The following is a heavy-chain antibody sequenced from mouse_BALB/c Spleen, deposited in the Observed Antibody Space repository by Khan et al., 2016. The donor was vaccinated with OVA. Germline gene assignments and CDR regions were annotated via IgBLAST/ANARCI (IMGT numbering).Heavy chain of an antibody. CDR3: AKTYYSYDRYFDV. CDR2: INTYTGEP. CDR1: GYTFTNYG. V-gene: IGHV9-1*02. J-gene: IGHJ1*01. Sequence: QIQLVQSGPELKKPGETVKISCKASGYTFTNYGMNWVKQAPGKGLKWMGWINTYTGEPTYADDFKGRFAFSLETSASTAYLQINNLKNEDMATXFWAKTYYSYDRYFDVWGAGTTVTVSS. D-gene: IGHD2-12*01.